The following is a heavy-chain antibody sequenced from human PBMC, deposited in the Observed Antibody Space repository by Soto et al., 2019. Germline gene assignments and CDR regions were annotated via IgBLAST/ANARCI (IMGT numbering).Heavy chain of an antibody. V-gene: IGHV3-30*18. CDR3: AKVRYCSGGSCYSVFDY. D-gene: IGHD2-15*01. J-gene: IGHJ4*02. CDR1: GFTFSSYG. Sequence: QVQLVESGGGVVQPGRSLRLSCAASGFTFSSYGMHWVRQAPGKGLEWVAVISYDGSNKYYADSVKGRFTISRDNSKNTLYLQMNRLRAEDTAVYYCAKVRYCSGGSCYSVFDYWGQGTLVTVSS. CDR2: ISYDGSNK.